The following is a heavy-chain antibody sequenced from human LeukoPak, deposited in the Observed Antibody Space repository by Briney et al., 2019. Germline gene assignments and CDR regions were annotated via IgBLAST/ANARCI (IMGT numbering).Heavy chain of an antibody. CDR2: IIPILGIA. CDR1: GGTFSTYA. Sequence: ASVKVSCKASGGTFSTYAISWVRQAPGQGLEWMGRIIPILGIANYAQKFQGRVTITADKSTSTAYMELSSLRSEDTAVYYCAGSGYSYGYFDYWGQGTLVTVSS. J-gene: IGHJ4*02. D-gene: IGHD5-18*01. V-gene: IGHV1-69*04. CDR3: AGSGYSYGYFDY.